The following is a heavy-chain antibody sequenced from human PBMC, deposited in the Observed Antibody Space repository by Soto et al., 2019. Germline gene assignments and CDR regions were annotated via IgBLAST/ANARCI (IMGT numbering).Heavy chain of an antibody. Sequence: GGSLRLSCAASGFTLSSYGMHWVRQAPGKGLEWVAVIWYDGSNKYYADSVKGRFTISRDNSKNTLYLQMNSLRAEDTVVYYCAKEMNHDFWSGSLDYWGRGTLVTVSS. CDR2: IWYDGSNK. D-gene: IGHD3-3*01. V-gene: IGHV3-30*02. J-gene: IGHJ4*02. CDR1: GFTLSSYG. CDR3: AKEMNHDFWSGSLDY.